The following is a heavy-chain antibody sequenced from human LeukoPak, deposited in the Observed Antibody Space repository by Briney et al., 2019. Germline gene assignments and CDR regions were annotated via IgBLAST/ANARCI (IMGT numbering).Heavy chain of an antibody. CDR2: ISGSGGAT. CDR3: ATLGQWPDY. Sequence: PGGSLRLSCAASGFTFKDYAMSWVRQAPGKGLEWVSAISGSGGATYYAVSVKGRFTVSRDNSKNTLYLQMNSLRAEDTAVYYCATLGQWPDYWGQGTLVTVSS. D-gene: IGHD6-19*01. V-gene: IGHV3-23*01. CDR1: GFTFKDYA. J-gene: IGHJ4*02.